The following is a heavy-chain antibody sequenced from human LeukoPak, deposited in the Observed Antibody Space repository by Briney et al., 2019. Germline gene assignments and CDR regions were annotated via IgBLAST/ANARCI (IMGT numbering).Heavy chain of an antibody. CDR2: INSDGSST. D-gene: IGHD5-24*01. CDR3: ARDGLAAITFDY. CDR1: GFTFSSYW. J-gene: IGHJ4*02. Sequence: PGGSLRLSCVASGFTFSSYWMHWVRQAPGKGLVWVSHINSDGSSTTYADSVKGRFTTSRDNAKNTLYLQMNSLRAEDTAVYYCARDGLAAITFDYWGQGILVTVSS. V-gene: IGHV3-74*01.